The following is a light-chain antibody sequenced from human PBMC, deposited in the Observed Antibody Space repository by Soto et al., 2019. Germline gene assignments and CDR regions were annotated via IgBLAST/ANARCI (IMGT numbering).Light chain of an antibody. Sequence: QSVLTQPASVSGSPGQSITISCTGTSSDVGTYNLVSWYQQHPGKAPKLMIYEVNKRPSGVFNRFSGSKSGNTASLTISGVQAEDEADYYCCSYAGSGTFYVFGTGTKVTVL. J-gene: IGLJ1*01. CDR3: CSYAGSGTFYV. V-gene: IGLV2-23*02. CDR2: EVN. CDR1: SSDVGTYNL.